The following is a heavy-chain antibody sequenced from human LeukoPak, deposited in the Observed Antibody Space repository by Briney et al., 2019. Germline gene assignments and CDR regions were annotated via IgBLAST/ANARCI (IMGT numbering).Heavy chain of an antibody. Sequence: SETLSLTCAVYGGSFSGYYWSWIRQPPGKGLEWIGEINHSGSTNYNPSLKSRVTISVDTSKNQFSLKLSPVTAADMAVYYCARGRRAAAGRSKGWFDPWGQGTLVTVSS. CDR3: ARGRRAAAGRSKGWFDP. CDR1: GGSFSGYY. V-gene: IGHV4-34*01. D-gene: IGHD6-13*01. CDR2: INHSGST. J-gene: IGHJ5*02.